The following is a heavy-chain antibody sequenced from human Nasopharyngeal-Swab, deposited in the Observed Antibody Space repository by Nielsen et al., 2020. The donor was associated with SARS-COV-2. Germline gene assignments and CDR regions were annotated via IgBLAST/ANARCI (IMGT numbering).Heavy chain of an antibody. CDR3: SREMRYEPGFDY. CDR2: ISSSGSTI. Sequence: GGSLRLSCAASGFTFSSYEMNWVRQAPGKGLEWVSYISSSGSTIYYADSVKGRFTISRDNAKNSLYLKMNSLIAEDTAFYYCSREMRYEPGFDYWGQGTLVTVSS. CDR1: GFTFSSYE. D-gene: IGHD1-1*01. J-gene: IGHJ4*02. V-gene: IGHV3-48*03.